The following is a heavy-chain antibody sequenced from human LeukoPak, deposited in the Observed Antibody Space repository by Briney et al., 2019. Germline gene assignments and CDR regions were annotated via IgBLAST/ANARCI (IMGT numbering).Heavy chain of an antibody. V-gene: IGHV3-11*04. D-gene: IGHD2-2*01. CDR1: GFTFSDYY. CDR3: ARMGYCSSTSCPPLTRMDV. CDR2: ISNSGTII. J-gene: IGHJ6*02. Sequence: PGGSLRLSCAASGFTFSDYYMSWMRQAPGKGLEWVSYISNSGTIIHDADSVKGRFTISRDNARNSLYLQMNSLRAEDTAVYYCARMGYCSSTSCPPLTRMDVWGQGTTVTVSS.